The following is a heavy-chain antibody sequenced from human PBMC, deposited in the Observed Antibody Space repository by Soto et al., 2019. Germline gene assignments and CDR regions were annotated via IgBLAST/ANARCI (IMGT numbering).Heavy chain of an antibody. Sequence: PSETLSLTCTVSGGSISSYYWSWIRQPPGKGLEWIGYIYYSGSTNYNPSLKSRVTISVDTSKNQFSLKLSSVTAADTAVYYCARVDYYDSGETYYFDYWGQGTLVTVSS. J-gene: IGHJ4*02. CDR1: GGSISSYY. CDR3: ARVDYYDSGETYYFDY. V-gene: IGHV4-59*01. CDR2: IYYSGST. D-gene: IGHD3-22*01.